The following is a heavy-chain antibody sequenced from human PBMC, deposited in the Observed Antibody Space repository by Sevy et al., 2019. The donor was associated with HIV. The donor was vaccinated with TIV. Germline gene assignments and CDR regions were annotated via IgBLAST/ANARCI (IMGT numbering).Heavy chain of an antibody. D-gene: IGHD3-10*01. CDR1: GFTFSTYD. CDR3: AKDRVSGTYYTGDFDY. J-gene: IGHJ4*02. CDR2: ISGSGGST. Sequence: GGSLRLSCAASGFTFSTYDMTWVRQAPGKGLEWVSVISGSGGSTYYADSVKGRFTISRDNSKNTLYLQMNSLRAEDTAVYYCAKDRVSGTYYTGDFDYWGQGTLVTVSS. V-gene: IGHV3-23*01.